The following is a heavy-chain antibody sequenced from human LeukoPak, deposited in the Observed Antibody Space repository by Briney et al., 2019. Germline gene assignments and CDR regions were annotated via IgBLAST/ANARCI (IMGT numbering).Heavy chain of an antibody. D-gene: IGHD6-13*01. V-gene: IGHV3-7*01. CDR3: GSGSTWLP. CDR2: IKQDGSEK. CDR1: GLTFSNTW. J-gene: IGHJ4*02. Sequence: GGSLRLSCAVSGLTFSNTWMSWVRQAPGKGLEWVANIKQDGSEKYYVDSVRGRFTISRDNAKNSLYLQMTSLRAEDTAMYYCGSGSTWLPRGQGTLVTVSS.